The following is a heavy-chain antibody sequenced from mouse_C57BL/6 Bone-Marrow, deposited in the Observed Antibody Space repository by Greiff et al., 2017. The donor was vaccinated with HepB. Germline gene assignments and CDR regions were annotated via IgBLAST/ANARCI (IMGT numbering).Heavy chain of an antibody. D-gene: IGHD1-1*01. J-gene: IGHJ1*03. CDR3: ATYYGSPWYFDV. V-gene: IGHV1-50*01. Sequence: VQLQQPGAELVKPGASVKLSCKASGYTFTSYWMQWVKQRPGQGLEWIGEIDPSDSYTNSNQKFKGKATLTVDTSSSTAYMQLSSLTSEDSAVYYCATYYGSPWYFDVWGTGTTVTVSS. CDR2: IDPSDSYT. CDR1: GYTFTSYW.